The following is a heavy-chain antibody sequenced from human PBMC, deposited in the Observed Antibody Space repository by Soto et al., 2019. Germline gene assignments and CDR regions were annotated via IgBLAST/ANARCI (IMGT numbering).Heavy chain of an antibody. CDR2: IFHSGST. D-gene: IGHD4-17*01. Sequence: QVQLQESGPGLVKPSETLSLTCTVSGGSISGGIYYWSWVRQSPGKGLEWIGYIFHSGSTFYNPSLGSRVTISVETSNNQFSLRLSSVTAADTAVYYCAREIIPLTTDWYFDLWGRGTLVTVSS. V-gene: IGHV4-30-4*01. CDR1: GGSISGGIYY. CDR3: AREIIPLTTDWYFDL. J-gene: IGHJ2*01.